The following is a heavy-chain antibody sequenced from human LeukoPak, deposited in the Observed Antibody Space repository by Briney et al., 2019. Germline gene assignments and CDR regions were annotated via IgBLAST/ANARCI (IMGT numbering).Heavy chain of an antibody. Sequence: SETLSLTCAVYGGSFSGYYWSWIRQPPGKGLEWTGEINHSGSTNYNPSLKSRVTISVDTSKNQFSLKLSSVTAAGTAVYYCARGLSPVSTTSRDYGMDALGQGTTVTVSS. D-gene: IGHD2-2*01. CDR2: INHSGST. CDR3: ARGLSPVSTTSRDYGMDA. V-gene: IGHV4-34*01. J-gene: IGHJ6*02. CDR1: GGSFSGYY.